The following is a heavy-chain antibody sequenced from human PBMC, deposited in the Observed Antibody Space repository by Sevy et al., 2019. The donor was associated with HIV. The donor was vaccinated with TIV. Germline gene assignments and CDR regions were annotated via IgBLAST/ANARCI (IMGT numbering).Heavy chain of an antibody. CDR1: GGSITSLY. V-gene: IGHV4-59*08. Sequence: ETLSLTCTVSGGSITSLYWNWIRQPPGKGLEWIANIYYNGHINYNPSLKSRVTLSLDTSKNQFSLRLSSVTAADTSMYYCAGENAWGRGYSWGQGTLVTVSS. CDR3: AGENAWGRGYS. D-gene: IGHD1-26*01. CDR2: IYYNGHI. J-gene: IGHJ4*02.